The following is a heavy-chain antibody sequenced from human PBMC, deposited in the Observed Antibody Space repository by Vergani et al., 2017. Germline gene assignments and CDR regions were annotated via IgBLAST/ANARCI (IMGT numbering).Heavy chain of an antibody. Sequence: QVQLVESGGGVVQPGRSLRLSCAASGFTFNQYVMHWVRQAPGKGLEWVAVTWYDGNNKQYADSVKGRFTISRDKSKSTMYLQMNSLRDEDTGVYYCARDLRLLYNRFDPWGQGTLVTVSS. D-gene: IGHD1-14*01. CDR2: TWYDGNNK. CDR3: ARDLRLLYNRFDP. V-gene: IGHV3-33*01. CDR1: GFTFNQYV. J-gene: IGHJ5*02.